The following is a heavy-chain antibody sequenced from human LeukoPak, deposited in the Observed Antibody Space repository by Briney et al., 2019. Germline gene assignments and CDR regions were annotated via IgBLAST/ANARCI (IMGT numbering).Heavy chain of an antibody. V-gene: IGHV3-9*01. CDR2: ISWNSGSI. CDR3: AKDIGAYYHDSSGPDY. Sequence: GRSLSLSCAASGFTFDDYAMHWVRQAPGKGLEWVSGISWNSGSIGYADSVKGRFTISRDNAKNSLYLQMNSLRAEDTALYYCAKDIGAYYHDSSGPDYWGQGTLVTVSS. J-gene: IGHJ4*02. CDR1: GFTFDDYA. D-gene: IGHD3-22*01.